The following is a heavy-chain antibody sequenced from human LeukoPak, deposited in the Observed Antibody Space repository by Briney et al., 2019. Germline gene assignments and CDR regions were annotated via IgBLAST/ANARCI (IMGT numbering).Heavy chain of an antibody. CDR1: GGSISSYY. V-gene: IGHV4-59*01. CDR2: IYYSGST. CDR3: ARAGQYGSGSYYSIYYGMDV. Sequence: SGTLSLTCTVSGGSISSYYWSWIRQPPGKGLEWIGYIYYSGSTNYNPSLKSRVTISVDTSKNQFSLKLSSVTAADTAVYYCARAGQYGSGSYYSIYYGMDVWGKGTTVTVSS. D-gene: IGHD3-10*01. J-gene: IGHJ6*04.